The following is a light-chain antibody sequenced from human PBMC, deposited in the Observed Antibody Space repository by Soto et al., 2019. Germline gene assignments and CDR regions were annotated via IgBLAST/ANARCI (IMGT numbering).Light chain of an antibody. Sequence: EIVLTQSPATLSVSPVEIVTLSFIASQSVDINLAWYQQTPGQAPRLLIYGASTRATDMPGRFSGRGAGAEFTLTISSLQSEDFAVYYCQQRHMWPITFGQGTRREIK. CDR3: QQRHMWPIT. J-gene: IGKJ5*01. CDR2: GAS. CDR1: QSVDIN. V-gene: IGKV3-15*01.